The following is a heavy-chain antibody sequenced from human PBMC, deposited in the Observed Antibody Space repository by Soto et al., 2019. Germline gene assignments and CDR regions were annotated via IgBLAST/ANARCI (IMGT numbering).Heavy chain of an antibody. V-gene: IGHV4-39*01. J-gene: IGHJ6*02. Sequence: QLQLQESGPGLVKPSETLSLTCTVSGGSISSSSYYWGWIRQPPGKGLEWIGSIYYSGSTYYNPSLKSRVTISVDTSKNQFSLKLSSVTAADTAVYYCAAPQQWLVDYYYYGMDVWGQGTTVTVSS. CDR3: AAPQQWLVDYYYYGMDV. CDR1: GGSISSSSYY. D-gene: IGHD6-19*01. CDR2: IYYSGST.